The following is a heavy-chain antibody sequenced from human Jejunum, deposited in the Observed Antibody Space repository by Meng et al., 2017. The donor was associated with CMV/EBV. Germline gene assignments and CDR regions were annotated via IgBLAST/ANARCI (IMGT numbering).Heavy chain of an antibody. CDR3: ASGNDFNI. D-gene: IGHD1-1*01. CDR1: GFTFSTYW. Sequence: LSCGASGFTFSTYWMSWVRQAPGKGPEWVASIKPDGSEIQYVGSLRGRFTVSRDNARKSLYLQMNSLTAEDTAVYYCASGNDFNIWGQGTLVTVSS. J-gene: IGHJ3*02. V-gene: IGHV3-7*01. CDR2: IKPDGSEI.